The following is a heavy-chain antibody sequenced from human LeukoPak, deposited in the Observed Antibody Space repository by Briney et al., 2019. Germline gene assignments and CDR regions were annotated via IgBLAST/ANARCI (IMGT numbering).Heavy chain of an antibody. CDR3: VRDPRNWNYFDY. V-gene: IGHV4-39*07. Sequence: PSETLSLTCTVSGGSISSSSYYWGWLRQPPGKGLEWIGSIYYSGSTYYNPSLKSRGTISVDTSKNQFSLKLSSVTAADTAVYYCVRDPRNWNYFDYWGHGILVTVSS. D-gene: IGHD1-20*01. J-gene: IGHJ4*01. CDR2: IYYSGST. CDR1: GGSISSSSYY.